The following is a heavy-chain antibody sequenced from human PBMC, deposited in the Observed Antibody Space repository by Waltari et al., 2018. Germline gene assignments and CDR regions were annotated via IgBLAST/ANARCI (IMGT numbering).Heavy chain of an antibody. J-gene: IGHJ5*02. Sequence: QVQLIQSGAEVKKPGALVKVSCKVSGYTLTELSIHWVRQAPGKGLEWMGGFDPKNDETIYAQKFQGRVTMTEDTSTDTAHMELSSLRSEDTAVYYCATDSLSYYYGSGTYGFDPWGQGTLVTVSS. D-gene: IGHD3-10*01. CDR1: GYTLTELS. CDR2: FDPKNDET. CDR3: ATDSLSYYYGSGTYGFDP. V-gene: IGHV1-24*01.